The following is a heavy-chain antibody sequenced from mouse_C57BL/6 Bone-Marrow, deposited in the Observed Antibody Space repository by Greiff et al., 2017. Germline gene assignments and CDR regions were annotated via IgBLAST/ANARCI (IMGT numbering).Heavy chain of an antibody. V-gene: IGHV1-19*01. CDR1: GYTFTDYY. J-gene: IGHJ1*03. Sequence: EVQLQQSGPVLVKPGASVKMSCKASGYTFTDYYMNWVKQSHGKSLEWIGVINPYNGGTSYNQKFKGKATLTVDKSSSTAYMELNSLTSEDTAVYYCERSGGYDGPCWYFDVWGTGTTVTVSS. D-gene: IGHD2-2*01. CDR2: INPYNGGT. CDR3: ERSGGYDGPCWYFDV.